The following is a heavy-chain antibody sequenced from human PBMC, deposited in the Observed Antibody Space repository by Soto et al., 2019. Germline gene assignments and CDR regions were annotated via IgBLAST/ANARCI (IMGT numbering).Heavy chain of an antibody. V-gene: IGHV1-46*01. J-gene: IGHJ6*02. CDR3: AVVDTSMALSTYYYAMDV. D-gene: IGHD5-18*01. CDR1: GYTFINYY. Sequence: QVQLVQSGAGVKKPGASVKVSCRASGYTFINYYIQWVRQAPGQGLEWMGIINPNGGSTTYAQKFQGRVTLTRDTSTNTVNMELSSLRSEDTAVYYCAVVDTSMALSTYYYAMDVWCQGTTVIVSS. CDR2: INPNGGST.